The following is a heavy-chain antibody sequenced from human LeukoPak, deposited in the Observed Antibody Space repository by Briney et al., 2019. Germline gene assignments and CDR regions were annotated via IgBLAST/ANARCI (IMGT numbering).Heavy chain of an antibody. Sequence: AGGSLRLSCAASRFTFSTYVMTWVRRASGKGLEWVSSISAGGSFTYYADAVKGRFTISRDNSMNTLYLQMDSLRAEDTAVYHCAKVITTIGVVEASKKYYYMDVWGKGTTVTVSS. CDR2: ISAGGSFT. V-gene: IGHV3-23*01. D-gene: IGHD3-3*01. J-gene: IGHJ6*03. CDR3: AKVITTIGVVEASKKYYYMDV. CDR1: RFTFSTYV.